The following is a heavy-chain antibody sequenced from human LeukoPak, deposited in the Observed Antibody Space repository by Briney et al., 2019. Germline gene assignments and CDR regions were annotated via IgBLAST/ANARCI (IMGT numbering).Heavy chain of an antibody. D-gene: IGHD2-2*02. V-gene: IGHV1-46*01. Sequence: GASVKVSCTASGYTLSTYGISWVRQAPRQGLEWMGWINPSGGSTSYAQKFQGRVTMTRDMSTSTVYMELSSLRSEDTAVYYCARVAAEVVGVPGAIGFGWLRRDYYYMDVWGKGTTVIVSS. J-gene: IGHJ6*03. CDR1: GYTLSTYG. CDR2: INPSGGST. CDR3: ARVAAEVVGVPGAIGFGWLRRDYYYMDV.